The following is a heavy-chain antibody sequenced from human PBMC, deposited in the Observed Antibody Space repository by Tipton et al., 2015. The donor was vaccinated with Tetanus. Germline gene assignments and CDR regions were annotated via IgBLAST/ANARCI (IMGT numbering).Heavy chain of an antibody. Sequence: SLRLSCAAPGFTFSTNAMHWVRQAPGKGLEWVAAIWNDGSYKYYADSVKGRFTVSRDNSENTLYLEMNSLRAEDTAVYYCARVGISQNAYSYVYHGLDVWGQGTTVTVSS. D-gene: IGHD5-18*01. CDR1: GFTFSTNA. V-gene: IGHV3-33*01. J-gene: IGHJ6*02. CDR2: IWNDGSYK. CDR3: ARVGISQNAYSYVYHGLDV.